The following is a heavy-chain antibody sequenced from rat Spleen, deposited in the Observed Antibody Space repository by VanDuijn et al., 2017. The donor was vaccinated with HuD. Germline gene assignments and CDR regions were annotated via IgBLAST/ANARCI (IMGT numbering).Heavy chain of an antibody. D-gene: IGHD1-10*01. Sequence: EVQLVESGGGLVQPGRSLKLSCAASGFTFSNYDMAWVRQAPTKGLEWVASISTSGGSTYYRDSVKGRFTVSRDNANSTLYLQMDSLRSEDTATYYCASPYNNFDYWGQGVMVTVSS. V-gene: IGHV5-25*01. CDR2: ISTSGGST. CDR3: ASPYNNFDY. CDR1: GFTFSNYD. J-gene: IGHJ2*01.